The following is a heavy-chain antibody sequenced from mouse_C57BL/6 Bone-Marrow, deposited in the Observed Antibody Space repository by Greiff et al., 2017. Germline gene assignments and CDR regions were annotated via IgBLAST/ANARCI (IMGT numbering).Heavy chain of an antibody. CDR2: IYPGSGST. CDR3: ARSTTVVYFDY. J-gene: IGHJ2*01. Sequence: VQLQQSGAELVKPGASVKMSCKASGYTFTSYWITWVKQRPGHGLEWIGDIYPGSGSTNYNEKFKGKATLTADTSSSTAYMQLSSLTSEDSAIYYCARSTTVVYFDYWGQGTTLTVSS. CDR1: GYTFTSYW. V-gene: IGHV1-55*01. D-gene: IGHD1-1*01.